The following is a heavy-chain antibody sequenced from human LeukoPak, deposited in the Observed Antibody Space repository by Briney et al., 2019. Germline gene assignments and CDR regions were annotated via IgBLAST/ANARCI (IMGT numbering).Heavy chain of an antibody. V-gene: IGHV3-66*01. CDR1: GFTVSSNY. J-gene: IGHJ4*02. CDR3: ARDRGGYYFDY. Sequence: GGSLRLSCAASGFTVSSNYMSWVRQAPGKGLEWVSFIYSGGSTYYADSVKGRFTISRDNSNNTLYLQMNSLRAEDTAVYYCARDRGGYYFDYWGPGTLVTVSS. CDR2: IYSGGST. D-gene: IGHD3-3*01.